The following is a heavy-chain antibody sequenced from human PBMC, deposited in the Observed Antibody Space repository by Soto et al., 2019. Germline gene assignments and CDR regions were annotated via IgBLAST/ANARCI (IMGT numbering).Heavy chain of an antibody. CDR1: GGTFSSYA. D-gene: IGHD2-15*01. J-gene: IGHJ6*02. CDR2: IIPIFGTA. V-gene: IGHV1-69*01. CDR3: ATEVARRDYYYYGMDV. Sequence: QLQLVQSGAEVKKPGSSVKVSCKASGGTFSSYAISWVRQAPGQGLEWMGGIIPIFGTANYAQKFQGRVTITADESTSTAYMELSSLRSEDTAVYYCATEVARRDYYYYGMDVWGQGTTVTVSS.